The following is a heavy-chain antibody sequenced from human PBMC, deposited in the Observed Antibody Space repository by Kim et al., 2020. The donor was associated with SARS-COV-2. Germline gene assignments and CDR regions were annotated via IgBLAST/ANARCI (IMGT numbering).Heavy chain of an antibody. Sequence: SETLSLTCTVSGGSVSSGSYYWSWIRQPPGKGLEWIGYIYYSGSTNYNPSLKSRVTISVDTSKNQFSLKLSSVTAADTAVYYCARDLGSYYRYFDYWGQG. V-gene: IGHV4-61*01. D-gene: IGHD1-26*01. CDR3: ARDLGSYYRYFDY. J-gene: IGHJ4*02. CDR1: GGSVSSGSYY. CDR2: IYYSGST.